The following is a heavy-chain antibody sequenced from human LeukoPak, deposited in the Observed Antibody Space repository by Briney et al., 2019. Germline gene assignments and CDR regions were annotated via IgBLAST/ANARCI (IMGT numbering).Heavy chain of an antibody. CDR1: GFTFSNYE. V-gene: IGHV3-48*03. D-gene: IGHD6-19*01. CDR2: ISSSGSTI. Sequence: GGSLRLSCAASGFTFSNYEMNWVRQAPGKGLEWVSYISSSGSTIYYADSVKGRFTISRDNAKNSLYLQMNSLRAEDTAVYYCARVGYISGWYPFDFWGLGTLVIVSS. J-gene: IGHJ4*02. CDR3: ARVGYISGWYPFDF.